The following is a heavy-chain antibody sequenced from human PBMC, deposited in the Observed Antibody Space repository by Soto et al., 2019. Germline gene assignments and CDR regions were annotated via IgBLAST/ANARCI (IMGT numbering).Heavy chain of an antibody. CDR3: AREAIFGVVISALYYYYGMDV. Sequence: TQTLSLTCAISGDSVSSNSAAWNWIRQSPSRGLEWLGRTYYRSKWCNDYAVSVKSRITINPDTSKNQFSLQLNSVTPEDTAVYYCAREAIFGVVISALYYYYGMDVWGQGTTVTVSS. CDR2: TYYRSKWCN. J-gene: IGHJ6*02. CDR1: GDSVSSNSAA. V-gene: IGHV6-1*01. D-gene: IGHD3-3*01.